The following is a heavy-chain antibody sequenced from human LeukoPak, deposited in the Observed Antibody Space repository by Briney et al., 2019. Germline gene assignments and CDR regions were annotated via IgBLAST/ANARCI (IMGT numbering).Heavy chain of an antibody. CDR3: ASPQDHLYSTSAGGAYDI. D-gene: IGHD6-6*01. V-gene: IGHV5-51*01. CDR1: GYSFTSYW. J-gene: IGHJ3*02. Sequence: GESLKISCKGSGYSFTSYWIGWVRQMPGKGLEWMGIIYPGDSDTRYSPSFQGQVTISADKSISTAYLQWSSLKASDTAMYYCASPQDHLYSTSAGGAYDIWGQGTMVTVSS. CDR2: IYPGDSDT.